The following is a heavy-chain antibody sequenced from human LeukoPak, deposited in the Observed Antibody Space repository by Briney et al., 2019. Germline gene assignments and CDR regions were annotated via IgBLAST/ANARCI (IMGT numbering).Heavy chain of an antibody. CDR1: GGSISSGGYS. D-gene: IGHD5-24*01. V-gene: IGHV4-30-2*01. CDR3: ARGGEMATFGFDY. Sequence: SQTLSLTCAVSGGSISSGGYSWSWIRQPPGKGLEWIGYIYHSGSTYYNPSLKSRVTISVDRSKNQFSLKLSSVTAADTAVYYCARGGEMATFGFDYWGQGTLVTVSS. J-gene: IGHJ4*02. CDR2: IYHSGST.